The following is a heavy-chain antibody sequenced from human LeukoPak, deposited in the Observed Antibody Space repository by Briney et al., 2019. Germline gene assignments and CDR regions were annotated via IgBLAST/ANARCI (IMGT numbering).Heavy chain of an antibody. Sequence: SETLSLTCTVSGGSISSGSYYWSWIRQPAGKGLEWIGRIYTSGSTNYNPSLKSRVTISVDTSKNQFSLKLSSVTAADTAVYYCARAYYDILTGYYFDYWGQGTLVTVSS. CDR3: ARAYYDILTGYYFDY. CDR1: GGSISSGSYY. J-gene: IGHJ4*02. CDR2: IYTSGST. V-gene: IGHV4-61*02. D-gene: IGHD3-9*01.